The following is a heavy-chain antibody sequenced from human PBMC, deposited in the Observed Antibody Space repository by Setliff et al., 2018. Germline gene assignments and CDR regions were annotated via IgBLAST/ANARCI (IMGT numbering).Heavy chain of an antibody. V-gene: IGHV4-59*11. D-gene: IGHD5-18*01. CDR3: AGRPQNTPMGPCDY. Sequence: KPSETLSLTCTVSGGSISRHYWSWFRQAPGKGLEWIGYRHDNGERDYNPSLGSRVTISVDTSKNQFSLMLTSVTAADTAIYYCAGRPQNTPMGPCDYWGQGTLVTVSS. CDR1: GGSISRHY. CDR2: RHDNGER. J-gene: IGHJ4*02.